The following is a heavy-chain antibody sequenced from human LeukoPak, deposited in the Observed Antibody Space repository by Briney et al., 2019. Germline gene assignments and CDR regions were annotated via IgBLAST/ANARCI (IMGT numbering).Heavy chain of an antibody. CDR1: GFTFSSYA. CDR3: AKDPRSGYYYDSSGYYYFEN. Sequence: GSLRLSCAASGFTFSSYAMSWVRQGPGKGLEWVSAISGSGGSTYYADSVKGRFTISRDNSKNTPYLQMNSLRAEDTAVYYCAKDPRSGYYYDSSGYYYFENWGQGTLVTASS. V-gene: IGHV3-23*01. CDR2: ISGSGGST. J-gene: IGHJ4*02. D-gene: IGHD3-22*01.